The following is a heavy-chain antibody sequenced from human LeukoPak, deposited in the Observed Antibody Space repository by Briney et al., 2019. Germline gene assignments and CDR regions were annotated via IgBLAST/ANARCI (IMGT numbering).Heavy chain of an antibody. V-gene: IGHV4-4*07. CDR2: IYTSGST. CDR3: ARDLPPYSSSWYGRRSDPYNWFDP. Sequence: SETLSLTCTVSGGSISSYYWSWIRQPAGKGLEWIGRIYTSGSTNYNPSPKSRVTMSVDTSKNQFSLKLSSVTAADTAVYYCARDLPPYSSSWYGRRSDPYNWFDPWGQGTLVTVSS. CDR1: GGSISSYY. J-gene: IGHJ5*02. D-gene: IGHD6-13*01.